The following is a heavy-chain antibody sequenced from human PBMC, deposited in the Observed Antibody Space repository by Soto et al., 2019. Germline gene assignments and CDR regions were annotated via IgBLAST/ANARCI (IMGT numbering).Heavy chain of an antibody. D-gene: IGHD6-6*01. CDR1: GGTFSSYA. CDR3: ARENGEQLVARYYYGMDV. J-gene: IGHJ6*02. V-gene: IGHV1-69*01. CDR2: IIPIFGTA. Sequence: QVQLVQSGAEVKKPGSSVKVSCKASGGTFSSYAISWVRQAPGQGLAWMGGIIPIFGTANYAQKFQGRVTTTADESTSTAYMGLSSVRSEDTAVYYRARENGEQLVARYYYGMDVWGQGTTVTDSS.